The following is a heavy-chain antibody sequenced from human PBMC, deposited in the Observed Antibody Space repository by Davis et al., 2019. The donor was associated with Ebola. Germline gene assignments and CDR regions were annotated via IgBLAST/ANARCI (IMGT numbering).Heavy chain of an antibody. CDR2: ISYDGSNK. CDR3: ARDLPGGDWYFDL. V-gene: IGHV3-30*04. D-gene: IGHD1-14*01. J-gene: IGHJ2*01. CDR1: VFTFSSYA. Sequence: GGSLRLSCAASVFTFSSYAMHWVRQAPGKGLEWVAVISYDGSNKYYADSVKGRFTISRDNSKNTLYLQMSSLRAEDTAVYYCARDLPGGDWYFDLWGRGTLVTVSS.